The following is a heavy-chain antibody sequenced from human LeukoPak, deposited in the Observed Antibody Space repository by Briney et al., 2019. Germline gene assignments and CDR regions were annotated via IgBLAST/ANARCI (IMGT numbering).Heavy chain of an antibody. CDR3: ARGLYRSGWLEWFDP. CDR2: INSGISAM. Sequence: GGSLRFSCAASGFIFSDYNMNWVRQAPGKGLEWISYINSGISAMFYADSVKGRFTISRDNAKNSLYLQMNSLRAEDTAVYYCARGLYRSGWLEWFDPWGQGTLVTVSS. J-gene: IGHJ5*02. V-gene: IGHV3-48*01. D-gene: IGHD6-19*01. CDR1: GFIFSDYN.